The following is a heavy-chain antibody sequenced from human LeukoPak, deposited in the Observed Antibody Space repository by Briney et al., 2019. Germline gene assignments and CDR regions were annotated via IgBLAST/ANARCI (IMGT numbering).Heavy chain of an antibody. Sequence: GGSLRLSCAASGFTFSSYGMSWVRQAPGKGLEWVSIIYSGGSTYYADSVKGRFTISRDNSKNTLYLHMNSLRAEDTAVYYCARATHSSSWYYYYYYYMDVWGKGTTVTISS. CDR3: ARATHSSSWYYYYYYYMDV. D-gene: IGHD6-13*01. J-gene: IGHJ6*03. CDR1: GFTFSSYG. V-gene: IGHV3-66*01. CDR2: IYSGGST.